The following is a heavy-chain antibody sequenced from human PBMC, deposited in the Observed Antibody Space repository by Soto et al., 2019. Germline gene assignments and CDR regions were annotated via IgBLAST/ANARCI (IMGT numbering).Heavy chain of an antibody. Sequence: QVQLVQSGAEVKKPGSSVKVSCKASGGTFSSYAINWVRQAPGQGLEWMGGIIPIFGKANYAQKFQGRVTITADESTSTDYMELSSLRSEDTAVYYCARPTFNDCSGGSCYLFYWGQGTLVTVSS. V-gene: IGHV1-69*12. CDR1: GGTFSSYA. J-gene: IGHJ4*02. D-gene: IGHD2-15*01. CDR3: ARPTFNDCSGGSCYLFY. CDR2: IIPIFGKA.